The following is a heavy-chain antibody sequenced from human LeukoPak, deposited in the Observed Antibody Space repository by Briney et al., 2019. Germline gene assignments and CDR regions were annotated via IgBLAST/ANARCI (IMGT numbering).Heavy chain of an antibody. J-gene: IGHJ4*02. Sequence: GGSLRLSCAASGFIFNNYAVSWVRQAPGKGLEWVSAISGSGVTPYYADSVKGRFTVSRDNSKNTLYLQINSLRAEDTAVYYCAKAHSPGTSPGGGRCFDYWGQGTLVTVSS. D-gene: IGHD2-2*01. V-gene: IGHV3-23*01. CDR1: GFIFNNYA. CDR3: AKAHSPGTSPGGGRCFDY. CDR2: ISGSGVTP.